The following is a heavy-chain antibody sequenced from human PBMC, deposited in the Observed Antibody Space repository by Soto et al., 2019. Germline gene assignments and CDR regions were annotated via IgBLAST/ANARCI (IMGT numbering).Heavy chain of an antibody. CDR1: GGSISSYY. CDR2: IYYSGST. CDR3: ARQLQIYYGEFDY. D-gene: IGHD3-10*01. V-gene: IGHV4-59*08. J-gene: IGHJ4*02. Sequence: SETLSLTCTVSGGSISSYYWSWIRQPPGKGLEWIGYIYYSGSTNYNPSLKSRVTISVDTSKNQFSLKLSSVTAADTAVYYCARQLQIYYGEFDYWGQGTLVTVSS.